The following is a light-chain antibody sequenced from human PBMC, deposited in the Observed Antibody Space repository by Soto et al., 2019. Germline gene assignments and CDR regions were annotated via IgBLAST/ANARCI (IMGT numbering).Light chain of an antibody. CDR1: ESVSRNY. CDR3: QHYGSSLRT. CDR2: ATS. J-gene: IGKJ1*01. Sequence: EIVLTQSPGTLSLSAGERATLSFMASESVSRNYIAWYQQKPGQAPRLLIFATSNTATGIPDRFGGSGSETEFTLTISRLEPEDFAVYYCQHYGSSLRTFGQGTKVDIK. V-gene: IGKV3-20*01.